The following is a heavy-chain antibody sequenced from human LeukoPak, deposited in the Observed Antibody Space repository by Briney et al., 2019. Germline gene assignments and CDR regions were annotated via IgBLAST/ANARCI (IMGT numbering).Heavy chain of an antibody. J-gene: IGHJ3*02. D-gene: IGHD2-21*02. CDR3: AKPPGWRLNDAFDI. CDR1: GLTFSSYA. CDR2: IRGSGGTT. V-gene: IGHV3-23*01. Sequence: GGSLRLSCAASGLTFSSYALSWVRQAPGKGLEWVTAIRGSGGTTYDADSVKGQFTISRDNSKNTLYLQMNSLRAEDTAVYYCAKPPGWRLNDAFDIWGQGTMVTVSS.